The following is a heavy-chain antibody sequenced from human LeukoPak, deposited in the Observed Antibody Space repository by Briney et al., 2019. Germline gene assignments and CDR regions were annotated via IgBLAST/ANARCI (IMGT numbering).Heavy chain of an antibody. Sequence: SETLSLTCAVYGGSFSGYYWSWIRQPPGKGLEWIGEINHSGSTNYNPSLKSRVTISVDTSKNQFSLKLSSVTAADTAVYYCARSTDDYGDYYYYYGMDVWGQGTTVTVSS. V-gene: IGHV4-34*01. J-gene: IGHJ6*02. CDR1: GGSFSGYY. CDR2: INHSGST. CDR3: ARSTDDYGDYYYYYGMDV. D-gene: IGHD4-17*01.